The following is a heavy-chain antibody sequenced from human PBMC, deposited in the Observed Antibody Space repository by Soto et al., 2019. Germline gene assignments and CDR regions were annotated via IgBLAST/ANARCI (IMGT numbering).Heavy chain of an antibody. CDR2: IWYEGLNI. V-gene: IGHV3-33*01. CDR3: ARAGPYCGSDCSHWAFDN. D-gene: IGHD2-21*02. J-gene: IGHJ3*02. Sequence: QVQLVESGGGLVQPGTSLRLSCAASGFTFSTYGMHWVRQTPGKGLEWVAIIWYEGLNIYYADSVKGRFTISRDDSTNTVYLEMNSLRPGVTAVYDWARAGPYCGSDCSHWAFDNWGHGTVVTVSS. CDR1: GFTFSTYG.